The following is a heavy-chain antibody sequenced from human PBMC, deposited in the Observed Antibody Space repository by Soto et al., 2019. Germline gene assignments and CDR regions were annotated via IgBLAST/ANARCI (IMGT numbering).Heavy chain of an antibody. J-gene: IGHJ4*02. V-gene: IGHV1-2*04. D-gene: IGHD4-17*01. CDR1: GYSFTNYK. CDR2: VDPNGGGS. Sequence: ASVKVSCKTSGYSFTNYKLDWVRQAPGQGLEWMGWVDPNGGGSNSAQKFQGSVTMTWDTSITTAYLDLTRLTTNDTATYFCATWVDYGDFEGFDFWGQGTLVTV. CDR3: ATWVDYGDFEGFDF.